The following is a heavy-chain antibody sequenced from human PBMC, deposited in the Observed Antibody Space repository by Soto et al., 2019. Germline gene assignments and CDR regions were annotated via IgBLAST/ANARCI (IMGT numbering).Heavy chain of an antibody. Sequence: QVHLLESGPGLVKPSQTLSLPCSVSGDSISTVDYFWAWIRQPPGQALEYIGYIYKSTTTYYNPSFESRVAIARDTSKSQCSLNVTSVTAADTAVYFCARGRYCLTGRCFPNWFDSWGQGTLVTVSS. V-gene: IGHV4-30-4*01. CDR1: GDSISTVDYF. CDR3: ARGRYCLTGRCFPNWFDS. J-gene: IGHJ5*01. D-gene: IGHD2-15*01. CDR2: IYKSTTT.